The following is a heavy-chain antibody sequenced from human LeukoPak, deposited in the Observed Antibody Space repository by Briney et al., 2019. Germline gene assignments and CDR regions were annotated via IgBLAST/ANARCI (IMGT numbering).Heavy chain of an antibody. Sequence: GGSLRLSCAASGFTFSSHGMHWVRQAPGKGLEGVAVISYDGSNKYYADSVKGRSTISRDNSKNTLYLQMNSLRAEDTAVYYCAKDKTVAGTGGSYWYFDLWGRGTLVTVSS. CDR3: AKDKTVAGTGGSYWYFDL. CDR1: GFTFSSHG. V-gene: IGHV3-30*18. CDR2: ISYDGSNK. J-gene: IGHJ2*01. D-gene: IGHD6-19*01.